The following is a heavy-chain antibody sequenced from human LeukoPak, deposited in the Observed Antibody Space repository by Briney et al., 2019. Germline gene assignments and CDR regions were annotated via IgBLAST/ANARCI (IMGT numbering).Heavy chain of an antibody. CDR3: ARTPPKGDIDY. Sequence: ASVKVSCKASGYTFTIYDINWVRQATGQGLEWLGWMSASSGNTGYAQKFQGRVSMTRATSISTAYLELTSLTFDDTAVYYCARTPPKGDIDYWGQGTLVTVSS. V-gene: IGHV1-8*01. CDR1: GYTFTIYD. D-gene: IGHD2-21*02. J-gene: IGHJ4*02. CDR2: MSASSGNT.